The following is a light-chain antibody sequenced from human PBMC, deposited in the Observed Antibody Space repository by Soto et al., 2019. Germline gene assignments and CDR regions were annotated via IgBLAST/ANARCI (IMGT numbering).Light chain of an antibody. CDR1: QSVNNN. CDR3: QQYDNWPPDT. Sequence: EIILPQSPASLSVSPGERATLSCRASQSVNNNLAWYQQKRGQAPRLLIYGASTRATGIPSRFRGSGSGTEFTLTITSLQSEDFAVYFCQQYDNWPPDTFGQGTKLEIK. V-gene: IGKV3-15*01. CDR2: GAS. J-gene: IGKJ2*01.